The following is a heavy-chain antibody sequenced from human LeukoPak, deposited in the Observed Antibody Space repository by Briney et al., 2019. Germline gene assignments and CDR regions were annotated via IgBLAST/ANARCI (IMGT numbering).Heavy chain of an antibody. CDR3: AKDYYGSGSYPSHFDY. J-gene: IGHJ4*02. Sequence: GGSLRLSCAASGFTFSSYAMSWVRQAPGKGLEWVSAISGSGGSTYYADSVKGRFTISRDNAKNSLYLQMNSLRAEDTALYYCAKDYYGSGSYPSHFDYWGQGTLVTVSS. D-gene: IGHD3-10*01. CDR2: ISGSGGST. CDR1: GFTFSSYA. V-gene: IGHV3-23*01.